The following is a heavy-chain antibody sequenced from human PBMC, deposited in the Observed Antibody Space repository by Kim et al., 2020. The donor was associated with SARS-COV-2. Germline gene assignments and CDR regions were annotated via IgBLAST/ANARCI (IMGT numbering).Heavy chain of an antibody. CDR3: ARETNSPDY. CDR1: GYTFNNHH. Sequence: ASVKVSCKASGYTFNNHHMHWVRQAPGQGLEWMGVMEPNGGGTTYAQEFQGRFTMTRDTSTNTDYMELSSLRFEDTAVYYCARETNSPDYWGQGTLVTVSS. J-gene: IGHJ4*02. CDR2: MEPNGGGT. V-gene: IGHV1-46*02. D-gene: IGHD2-8*01.